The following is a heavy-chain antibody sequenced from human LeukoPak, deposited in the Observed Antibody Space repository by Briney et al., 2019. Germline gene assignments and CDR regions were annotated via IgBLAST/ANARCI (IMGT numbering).Heavy chain of an antibody. CDR1: GDSVSSNSAA. J-gene: IGHJ4*02. CDR2: TYYRSRWYN. CDR3: ARVTEKQYLPFDS. Sequence: SQTLSLTCAISGDSVSSNSAAWDWIRQSPSRGLEWLGRTYYRSRWYNEYALSVKSRITINPDTSKNQFSLQLNSVTPEDTAVYYCARVTEKQYLPFDSWGQGTLVTVSS. D-gene: IGHD6-19*01. V-gene: IGHV6-1*01.